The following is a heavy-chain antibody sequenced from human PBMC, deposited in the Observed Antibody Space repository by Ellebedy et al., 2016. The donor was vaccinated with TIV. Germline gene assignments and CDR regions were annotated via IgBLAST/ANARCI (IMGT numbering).Heavy chain of an antibody. D-gene: IGHD3-16*01. J-gene: IGHJ6*02. CDR3: VKGAYPVPTVMAV. CDR1: GFSVSG. V-gene: IGHV3-30*02. CDR2: VRSDGTTK. Sequence: GESLKISCATSGFSVSGMHWVRQAPGQGLEWVAFVRSDGTTKYYMDSVRGRFTISRDTSKNTLDLQMNSLGTDDTSVYYCVKGAYPVPTVMAVWGQGTMVIVSS.